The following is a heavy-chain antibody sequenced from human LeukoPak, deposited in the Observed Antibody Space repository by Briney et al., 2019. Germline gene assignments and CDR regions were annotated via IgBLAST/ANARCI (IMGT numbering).Heavy chain of an antibody. Sequence: ASVKVSCKASGYTFTGYYMHWVRQAPGQGLEWMGRINPNSGGTNYAQKFQGRVTMTRDTSISTAYMELSRLRSDDTAVYYCARVTGAPKHAFDIWGQGTMVTVSS. CDR2: INPNSGGT. CDR3: ARVTGAPKHAFDI. V-gene: IGHV1-2*06. D-gene: IGHD1-26*01. CDR1: GYTFTGYY. J-gene: IGHJ3*02.